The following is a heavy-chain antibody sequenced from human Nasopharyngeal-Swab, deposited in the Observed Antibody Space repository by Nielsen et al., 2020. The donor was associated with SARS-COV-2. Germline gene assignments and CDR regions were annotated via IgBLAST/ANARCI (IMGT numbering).Heavy chain of an antibody. J-gene: IGHJ3*02. Sequence: GESLKLSCAASGFTFSDYYMSWIRKAPGKGLEWVSYISSSGSTIYYADSVKGRFTISRDNAKNSLYLQMNSLRTEDTAVYYCAKVTTRSHPHIWGQGTMVTVSS. V-gene: IGHV3-11*01. CDR1: GFTFSDYY. CDR3: AKVTTRSHPHI. D-gene: IGHD4-17*01. CDR2: ISSSGSTI.